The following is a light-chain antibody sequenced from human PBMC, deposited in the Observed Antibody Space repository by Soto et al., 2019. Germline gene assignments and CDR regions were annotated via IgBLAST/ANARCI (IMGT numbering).Light chain of an antibody. V-gene: IGLV2-14*01. CDR1: TSDVGAYNY. CDR3: SSKTTSSSPFV. CDR2: EVS. J-gene: IGLJ1*01. Sequence: QSALTQPASVSGSPGQSITISCTGSTSDVGAYNYVSWYKHHPVQAPQLMIYEVSNRPSGVSNRFSGSKSGNTASLTISGLQADDEGDYYCSSKTTSSSPFVFGTGTKVTVL.